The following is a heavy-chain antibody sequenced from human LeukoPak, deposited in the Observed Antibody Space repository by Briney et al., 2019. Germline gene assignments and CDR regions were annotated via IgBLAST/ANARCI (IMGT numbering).Heavy chain of an antibody. CDR1: GLTVSSNH. CDR2: IYSGGRT. J-gene: IGHJ4*02. D-gene: IGHD3-22*01. CDR3: ARDRHYYDSSGYYAGFDY. V-gene: IGHV3-66*01. Sequence: PGGSLRLSCAASGLTVSSNHMSWVRQAPGKGLEWVSVIYSGGRTYYADSVKGRFTISRDNSKNTLYLQMNSLRPEDTAVYYCARDRHYYDSSGYYAGFDYWGQGTLVTVSS.